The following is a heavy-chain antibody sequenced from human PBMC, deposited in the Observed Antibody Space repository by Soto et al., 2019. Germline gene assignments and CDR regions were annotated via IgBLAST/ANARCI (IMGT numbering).Heavy chain of an antibody. D-gene: IGHD3-22*01. CDR2: ISGSGGST. CDR3: ATGVSVVGGSFDY. CDR1: GFTFSDYY. J-gene: IGHJ4*02. Sequence: GGSLRLSCAASGFTFSDYYMSWIRQAPGKGLEWVSAISGSGGSTYYADSVKGRFTISRDNSKNTLYLQMNSLRAEDTAVYYCATGVSVVGGSFDYWGQGTLVTVSS. V-gene: IGHV3-23*01.